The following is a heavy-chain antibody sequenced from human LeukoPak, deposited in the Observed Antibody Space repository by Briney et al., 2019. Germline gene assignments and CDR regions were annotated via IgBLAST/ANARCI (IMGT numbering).Heavy chain of an antibody. J-gene: IGHJ4*02. D-gene: IGHD5-18*01. Sequence: PGGSLRLSCAASGFAFGNYAMTWVRQAPGKGLEWVSTISGSSDHIYYADSVKGRFTISRDNSKNTLYLQMNSLRAEDTAVYYCAKDDGGYSYGNFYFDYWGQGTLVTVSS. CDR1: GFAFGNYA. CDR2: ISGSSDHI. CDR3: AKDDGGYSYGNFYFDY. V-gene: IGHV3-23*01.